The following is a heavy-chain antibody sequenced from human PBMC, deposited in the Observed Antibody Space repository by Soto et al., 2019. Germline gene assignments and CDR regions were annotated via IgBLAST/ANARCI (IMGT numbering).Heavy chain of an antibody. CDR2: INAGNGNT. Sequence: QVQLVQAGSEVKKPGASVKVSCKASGYTFTSYAMHWVRQAPGQRLEGMGWINAGNGNTKYSQKFQGRVTITRDTSAITVYMELSSLRSEDTAVYYCARDHLQIWCGESYNWFDPWGQGALVTVSS. CDR1: GYTFTSYA. V-gene: IGHV1-3*01. CDR3: ARDHLQIWCGESYNWFDP. D-gene: IGHD3-10*01. J-gene: IGHJ5*02.